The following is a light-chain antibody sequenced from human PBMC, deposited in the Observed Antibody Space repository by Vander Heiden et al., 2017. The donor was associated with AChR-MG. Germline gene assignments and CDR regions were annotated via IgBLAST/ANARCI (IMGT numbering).Light chain of an antibody. CDR2: DAS. Sequence: DIQMTQSPSSLSASVGDRVTIPCQASQDIRNYLNWYQQKPGKAPKLLIYDASNLETGVPSRFSGSGSGTDFTFTISSLQPEDIATYYCQQEDNPFFTFGHGTKVDIK. V-gene: IGKV1-33*01. J-gene: IGKJ3*01. CDR3: QQEDNPFFT. CDR1: QDIRNY.